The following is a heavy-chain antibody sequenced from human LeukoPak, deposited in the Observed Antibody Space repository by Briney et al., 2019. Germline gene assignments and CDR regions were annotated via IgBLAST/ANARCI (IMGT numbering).Heavy chain of an antibody. V-gene: IGHV5-10-1*01. Sequence: GESLKISCKGSGNSFTSYWISWVRQMPGKGLEWMGRIDPSDSYTTYSPSFQGHVTISADRSTSTAYLQWSSLKASDTAMYYCAGARHGDYRWDYWGQGTLVTVSS. J-gene: IGHJ4*02. CDR3: AGARHGDYRWDY. D-gene: IGHD4-17*01. CDR2: IDPSDSYT. CDR1: GNSFTSYW.